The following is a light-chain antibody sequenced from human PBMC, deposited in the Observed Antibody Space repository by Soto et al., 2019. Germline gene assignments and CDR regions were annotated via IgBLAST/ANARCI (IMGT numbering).Light chain of an antibody. CDR1: QSISSW. J-gene: IGKJ5*01. CDR3: QQYNSYPT. Sequence: DIQMTQSPSTLSASVGDRVTITCRASQSISSWLAWYQQKPGKAPNLLIYKASSLESGIPSRFSRSGSGTEFTRTISSLQPDDFATYYCQQYNSYPTFGQGTRLESK. CDR2: KAS. V-gene: IGKV1-5*03.